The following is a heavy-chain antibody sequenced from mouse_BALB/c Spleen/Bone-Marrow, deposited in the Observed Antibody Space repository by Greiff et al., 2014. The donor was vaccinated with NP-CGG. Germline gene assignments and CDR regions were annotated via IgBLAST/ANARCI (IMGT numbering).Heavy chain of an antibody. J-gene: IGHJ2*01. CDR3: ALYYDYDGGY. D-gene: IGHD2-4*01. V-gene: IGHV14-3*02. CDR2: IDPANGNT. CDR1: GFNIKDTY. Sequence: EVQLQQSGAELVKPGASVKLSCTASGFNIKDTYMHWVKQRPEQGLERIGRIDPANGNTKYDPKFQGKATITADTSSNTAYLQLSSLTSEDTAVYYCALYYDYDGGYWGQGTTLTVSS.